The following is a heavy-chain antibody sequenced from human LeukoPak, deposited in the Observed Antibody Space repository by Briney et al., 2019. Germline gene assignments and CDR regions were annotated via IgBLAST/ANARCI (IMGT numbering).Heavy chain of an antibody. V-gene: IGHV4-39*01. CDR1: GNSISSSSYY. D-gene: IGHD5-12*01. CDR3: ARIVATIYSVFFSVDYYYYMDV. Sequence: KPSETLFLTCTVSGNSISSSSYYWVWIRQPPGKGLEWIGSIYYSGSTYYNPSLKSRVTISVDTSKNQFSLKLSSVTAADTAVYYCARIVATIYSVFFSVDYYYYMDVWGKGTTVTISS. CDR2: IYYSGST. J-gene: IGHJ6*03.